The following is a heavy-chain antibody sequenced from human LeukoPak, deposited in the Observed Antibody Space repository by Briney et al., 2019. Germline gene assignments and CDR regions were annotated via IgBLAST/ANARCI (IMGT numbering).Heavy chain of an antibody. J-gene: IGHJ6*04. CDR3: ARAPGYYYYGMDV. V-gene: IGHV3-48*03. CDR1: GFTFSSYE. CDR2: ISSSGSTI. Sequence: GGSLRLSCAASGFTFSSYEMNWVRQAPGKGLEWVSYISSSGSTIYCADSVKGRFTISRDNAKNSLYLQMNSLRAEDTAVYYCARAPGYYYYGMDVWGKGTTVTVSS.